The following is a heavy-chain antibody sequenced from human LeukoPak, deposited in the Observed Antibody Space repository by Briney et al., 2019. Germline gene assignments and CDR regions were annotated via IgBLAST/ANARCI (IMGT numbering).Heavy chain of an antibody. CDR1: GFTLADYA. J-gene: IGHJ6*03. V-gene: IGHV3-9*01. CDR2: ISWNSGSI. CDR3: AKDKAYYYYYMDV. Sequence: GRSLRLSCAASGFTLADYAMHGVRHAPGEGLEGGSGISWNSGSIGYADSVKGRFTISRDNAKNSLYLQMNSLRAEDTALYYCAKDKAYYYYYMDVWGKGTTATVSS.